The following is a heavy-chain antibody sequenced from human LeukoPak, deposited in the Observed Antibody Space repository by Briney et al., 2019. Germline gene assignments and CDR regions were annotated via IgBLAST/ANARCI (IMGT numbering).Heavy chain of an antibody. V-gene: IGHV3-48*03. CDR2: ISTSGSAI. D-gene: IGHD3-10*01. CDR3: ARDSNYYGSGVDY. Sequence: GGSLRLSCAASGFTFNSYEMNWVRQAPGKGLEWVSYISTSGSAIYYADSVMGRFTISRDNAKNALYLQMNNLRAEDTAVYYCARDSNYYGSGVDYWGQGTLVTISS. J-gene: IGHJ4*02. CDR1: GFTFNSYE.